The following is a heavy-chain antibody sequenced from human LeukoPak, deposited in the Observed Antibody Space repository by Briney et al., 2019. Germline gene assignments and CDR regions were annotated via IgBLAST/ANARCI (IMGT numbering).Heavy chain of an antibody. CDR2: FGPEDGET. V-gene: IGHV1-24*01. D-gene: IGHD5-18*01. J-gene: IGHJ4*02. Sequence: GASVKVSCKVSGYTLTELSMHWVRQAPGKGLEWMGGFGPEDGETIYAQKFQGRVTMTEDTSTDTAYMELSSLRSEDTAVYYCATAPPDGGYSYGYDYWGQGTLVTVSS. CDR1: GYTLTELS. CDR3: ATAPPDGGYSYGYDY.